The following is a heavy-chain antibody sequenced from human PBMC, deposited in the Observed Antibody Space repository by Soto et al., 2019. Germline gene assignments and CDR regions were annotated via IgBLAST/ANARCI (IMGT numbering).Heavy chain of an antibody. CDR1: GYTFTSYD. CDR2: MNPNSGNT. V-gene: IGHV1-8*01. D-gene: IGHD3-3*01. CDR3: ARGITIFGVVDP. J-gene: IGHJ5*02. Sequence: QVQLVQSGAEVKKPGASVKVSCKASGYTFTSYDINWVRQATGQGLEWMGWMNPNSGNTGSAQKFQGGVTMTRNTSRSTAYMELRSLRSEDTAVYYCARGITIFGVVDPGGQGPLVTVSS.